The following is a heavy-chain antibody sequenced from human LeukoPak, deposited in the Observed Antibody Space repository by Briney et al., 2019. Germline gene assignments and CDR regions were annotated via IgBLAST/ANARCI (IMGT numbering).Heavy chain of an antibody. J-gene: IGHJ4*02. CDR2: IKQDGSEK. Sequence: GGSLRLSCAASGFSLNAFWMSWVRQAPGKGLEWVANIKQDGSEKYYVDSVKGRFTISRDNSKNTLYLQMNSLRPEDTAVYYCAKESSSGWYPPFCFDYWGQGTLVTVSS. V-gene: IGHV3-7*03. D-gene: IGHD6-19*01. CDR1: GFSLNAFW. CDR3: AKESSSGWYPPFCFDY.